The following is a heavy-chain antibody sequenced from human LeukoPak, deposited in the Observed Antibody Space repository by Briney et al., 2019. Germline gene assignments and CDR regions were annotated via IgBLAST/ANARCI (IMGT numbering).Heavy chain of an antibody. J-gene: IGHJ4*02. Sequence: GGSLRLSCAASGFTVSSNYMSWVRQAPGKGLEWVSVIYSGGSTYYADSVKGRFTISRDNSENTLYLQMNSLRAEDTAVYYCARVQYCSSTSCGVWYFDYWGQGTLVTVSS. D-gene: IGHD2-2*01. CDR1: GFTVSSNY. V-gene: IGHV3-66*02. CDR2: IYSGGST. CDR3: ARVQYCSSTSCGVWYFDY.